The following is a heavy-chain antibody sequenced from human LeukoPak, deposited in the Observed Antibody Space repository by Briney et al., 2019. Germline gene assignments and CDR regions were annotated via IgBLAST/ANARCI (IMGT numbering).Heavy chain of an antibody. Sequence: GGSLRLSCAASGFTFSSYEMNWVRQAPGKGLEWVSVIYIGGDTYYADSVKGRFTISRDNSKNTLYLQMNTLRVEDTAVYFCARGGDGGYDFDYWGLGTLVTVSS. CDR2: IYIGGDT. CDR3: ARGGDGGYDFDY. D-gene: IGHD5-12*01. V-gene: IGHV3-66*01. J-gene: IGHJ4*02. CDR1: GFTFSSYE.